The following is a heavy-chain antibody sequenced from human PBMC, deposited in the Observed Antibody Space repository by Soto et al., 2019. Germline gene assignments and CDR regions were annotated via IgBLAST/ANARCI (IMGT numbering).Heavy chain of an antibody. CDR3: ARDGYTVTPNYYYGMDV. J-gene: IGHJ6*02. Sequence: SETLSLTCTVPGGSISSYYWSWIRQPPGKGLEWIGYIYYSGSTNYNPSLKSRVTISVDTSKNQFSLKLSSVTAADTAVYYCARDGYTVTPNYYYGMDVWGQGTTVTVSS. V-gene: IGHV4-59*01. CDR1: GGSISSYY. D-gene: IGHD4-4*01. CDR2: IYYSGST.